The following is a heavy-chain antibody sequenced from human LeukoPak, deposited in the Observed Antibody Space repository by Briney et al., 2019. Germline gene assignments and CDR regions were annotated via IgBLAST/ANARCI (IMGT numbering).Heavy chain of an antibody. CDR2: IYYSGTT. Sequence: PSETLSLTCTVSGGSISSHYWSWIPQPPGKELLRSGYIYYSGTTNYTPSLRSRVTISVDTSKNQFSLKLSSVTAADTAVYYCARHYDSSGYYRGDAFDIWGQGTVVTVSS. V-gene: IGHV4-59*08. D-gene: IGHD3-22*01. CDR3: ARHYDSSGYYRGDAFDI. CDR1: GGSISSHY. J-gene: IGHJ3*02.